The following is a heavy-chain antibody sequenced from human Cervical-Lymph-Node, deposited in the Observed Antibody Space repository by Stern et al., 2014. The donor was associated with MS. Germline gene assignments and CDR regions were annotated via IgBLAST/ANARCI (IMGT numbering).Heavy chain of an antibody. CDR2: IFPGGSDI. J-gene: IGHJ4*02. CDR1: GYTFTSYW. V-gene: IGHV5-51*01. Sequence: EEQLLQSGPEVKRPGESLKISCQASGYTFTSYWIGWVRQMPGKGLEWIAIIFPGGSDIRYSPSFQGQVTISADKSSSTAYLQWNNLKASDTAIYYCARQRYFDYWGQGTLVTVSS. CDR3: ARQRYFDY.